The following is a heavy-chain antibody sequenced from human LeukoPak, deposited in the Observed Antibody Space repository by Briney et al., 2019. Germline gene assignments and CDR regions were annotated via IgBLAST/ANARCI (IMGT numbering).Heavy chain of an antibody. J-gene: IGHJ4*02. Sequence: ASVKVSCKASGGTFSSYAISWVRQAPGQGLELMGRIIPIFGTANYAQKFQGRVTITTDESTSTAYMELSSLRSEDTAVYYCARTPLNYYDSSGVIDYWGQGTLVTVSS. D-gene: IGHD3-22*01. CDR3: ARTPLNYYDSSGVIDY. CDR1: GGTFSSYA. V-gene: IGHV1-69*05. CDR2: IIPIFGTA.